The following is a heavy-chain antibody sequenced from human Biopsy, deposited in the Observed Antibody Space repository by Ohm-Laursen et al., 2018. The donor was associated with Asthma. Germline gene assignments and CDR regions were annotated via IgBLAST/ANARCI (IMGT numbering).Heavy chain of an antibody. Sequence: SLRLSCTATGFTFSSYAMSWVRQAPGQGLEWVSGIRGSGDKTYYADSVKGRFTISRDNSKNTLYLQMNSLRPDDTAVYYCARDVMEWYLPAFDFWGQGTLVTVSS. CDR3: ARDVMEWYLPAFDF. CDR1: GFTFSSYA. V-gene: IGHV3-23*01. D-gene: IGHD3-3*01. J-gene: IGHJ4*02. CDR2: IRGSGDKT.